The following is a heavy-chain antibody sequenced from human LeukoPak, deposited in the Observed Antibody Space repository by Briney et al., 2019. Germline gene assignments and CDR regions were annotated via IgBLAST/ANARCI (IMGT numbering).Heavy chain of an antibody. D-gene: IGHD1-20*01. CDR2: INPNSGGT. J-gene: IGHJ4*02. Sequence: ASVKVSCKASGGTFSSYAISWVRQAPGQGLEWMGWINPNSGGTNYAQKFQGRVTMTRDTSISTAYMELSNLRSDDTAVYYCARDSNWNRDYWGQGTLVTVSS. V-gene: IGHV1-2*02. CDR1: GGTFSSYA. CDR3: ARDSNWNRDY.